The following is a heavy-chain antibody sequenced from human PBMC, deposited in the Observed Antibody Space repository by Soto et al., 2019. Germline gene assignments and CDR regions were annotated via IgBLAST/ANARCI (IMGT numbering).Heavy chain of an antibody. D-gene: IGHD6-19*01. V-gene: IGHV3-48*01. Sequence: EVQLVESGGGLVQPGGSLRLSCAASGFTFSSYSMNWVRQAPGKGLECVSYISSSISTIYYEDSVKGRFTISRDNAKNSLYLQMNSLRAEDTAVYYCARETQWLNWFDPWGQGTLVTVSS. J-gene: IGHJ5*02. CDR2: ISSSISTI. CDR1: GFTFSSYS. CDR3: ARETQWLNWFDP.